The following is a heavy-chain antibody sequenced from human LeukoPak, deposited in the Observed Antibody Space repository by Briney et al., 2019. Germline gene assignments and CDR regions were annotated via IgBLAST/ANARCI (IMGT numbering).Heavy chain of an antibody. CDR1: GGTFSSYT. Sequence: SVKVSCMASGGTFSSYTISWVRQAPGQGLDWMGRIIPILGRENYAQKFQGRVTITADKSTSTAYMELSTLRSEDTAAYYCARSSIAARPPFDYWGQGTLVTVSS. V-gene: IGHV1-69*02. D-gene: IGHD6-6*01. CDR3: ARSSIAARPPFDY. J-gene: IGHJ4*02. CDR2: IIPILGRE.